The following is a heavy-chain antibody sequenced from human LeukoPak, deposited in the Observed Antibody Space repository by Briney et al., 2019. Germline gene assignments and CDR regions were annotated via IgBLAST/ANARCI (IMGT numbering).Heavy chain of an antibody. V-gene: IGHV3-48*01. CDR1: GFTFSSYS. CDR2: ISSSSSTI. Sequence: GGSLRLSCAASGFTFSSYSMNWVRQAPGKGLEWVSYISSSSSTIYYADSVKGRFTISRDNSKNTLYLQMNSLRAEDTAVYYCAKGGIVVVPAAPSDCWGQGTLVTVSS. CDR3: AKGGIVVVPAAPSDC. J-gene: IGHJ4*02. D-gene: IGHD2-2*01.